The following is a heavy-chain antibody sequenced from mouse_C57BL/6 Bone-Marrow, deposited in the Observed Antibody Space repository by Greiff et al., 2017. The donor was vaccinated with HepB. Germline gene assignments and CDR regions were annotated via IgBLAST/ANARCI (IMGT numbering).Heavy chain of an antibody. J-gene: IGHJ2*01. Sequence: VQLQQSGGGLVQPKGSLKLSCAASGFSFNTYAMNWVRQAPGKGLEWVARIRSKSNNYATYYADSVKDRFTISRDDSESMLYLQMNNLKTEDTAMYYCVRGSNYGFDYWGQGTTLTVSS. CDR2: IRSKSNNYAT. D-gene: IGHD2-5*01. V-gene: IGHV10-1*01. CDR1: GFSFNTYA. CDR3: VRGSNYGFDY.